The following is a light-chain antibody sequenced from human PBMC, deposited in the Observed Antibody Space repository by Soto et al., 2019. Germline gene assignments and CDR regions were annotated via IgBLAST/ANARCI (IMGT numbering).Light chain of an antibody. Sequence: ETVLTQSPDTLSLSPGERATLSCRASQYISSNDLAWYRQTPGQAPRLLIYGASKRASGIADRFSGSGSGNDFTLIISRLEPEDFALYYCQQYDSSPWTFGQGTQVES. CDR2: GAS. CDR3: QQYDSSPWT. CDR1: QYISSND. V-gene: IGKV3-20*01. J-gene: IGKJ1*01.